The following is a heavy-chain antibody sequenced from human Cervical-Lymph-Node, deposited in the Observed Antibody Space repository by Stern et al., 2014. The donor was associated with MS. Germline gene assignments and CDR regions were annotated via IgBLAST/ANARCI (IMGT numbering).Heavy chain of an antibody. Sequence: VHLVESGAEVKKPGSSVKVSCKASGGTFSSYAISWVRQAPGQGLEWMGGIIPIFGTANYAQKFQGRVTITADESTSTAYMELSSLRSEDTAVYYCARESGDIVVVTAIRGVAFDIWGQGTMVTVSS. D-gene: IGHD2-21*02. CDR2: IIPIFGTA. CDR1: GGTFSSYA. CDR3: ARESGDIVVVTAIRGVAFDI. V-gene: IGHV1-69*01. J-gene: IGHJ3*02.